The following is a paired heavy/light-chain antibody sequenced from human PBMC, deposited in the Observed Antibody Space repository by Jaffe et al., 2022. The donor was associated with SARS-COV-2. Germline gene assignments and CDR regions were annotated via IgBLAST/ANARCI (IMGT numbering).Light chain of an antibody. CDR3: CSYAGSSTLVV. J-gene: IGLJ2*01. CDR2: EVS. Sequence: QSALTQPASVSGSPGQSITISCTGTSSDVGSYNLVSWYQQHPGKAPKLMIYEVSKRPSGVSNRFSGSKSGNTASLTISGLQAEDEADYYCCSYAGSSTLVVFGGGTKLTVL. CDR1: SSDVGSYNL. V-gene: IGLV2-23*02.
Heavy chain of an antibody. J-gene: IGHJ3*02. CDR3: AKDGRSGRSLPGWLLLDAFDI. Sequence: EVQLLESGGGLVQPGGSLRLSCAASGFTFSSYAMSWVRQAPGKGLEWVSAISGSGGSTYYADSVKGRFTISRDNSKNTLYLQMNSLRAEDTAVYYCAKDGRSGRSLPGWLLLDAFDIWGQGTMVTVSS. CDR1: GFTFSSYA. V-gene: IGHV3-23*01. CDR2: ISGSGGST. D-gene: IGHD3-22*01.